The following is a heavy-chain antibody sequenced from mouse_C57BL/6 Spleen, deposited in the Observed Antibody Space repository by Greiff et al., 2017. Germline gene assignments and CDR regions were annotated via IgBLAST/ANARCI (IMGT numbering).Heavy chain of an antibody. Sequence: QVHVKQPGAELVRPGASVTLSCKASGYTFTDYEMHWVKQTPVHGLEWIGAIDPETGGTAYNQKFKGKAILTADKSSSTAYMELRSLTSEDSAVYYCTRGYGSSYRFAEWHQGTLVTVSA. CDR2: IDPETGGT. CDR3: TRGYGSSYRFAE. J-gene: IGHJ3*01. D-gene: IGHD1-1*01. V-gene: IGHV1-15*01. CDR1: GYTFTDYE.